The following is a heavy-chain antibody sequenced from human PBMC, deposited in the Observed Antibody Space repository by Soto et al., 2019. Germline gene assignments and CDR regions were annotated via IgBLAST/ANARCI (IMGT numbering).Heavy chain of an antibody. Sequence: SETLSLTCAVSGGSISSGGYSWSWIRQPPGKGLEWIGYIYHSGSTYYNPSLKSRVTISVDRSKNQFSLKLSSVTAADTAVYYCARSPYYYDSSGYKYNWFDPWGQGTLVTVSS. CDR3: ARSPYYYDSSGYKYNWFDP. CDR1: GGSISSGGYS. CDR2: IYHSGST. D-gene: IGHD3-22*01. J-gene: IGHJ5*02. V-gene: IGHV4-30-2*01.